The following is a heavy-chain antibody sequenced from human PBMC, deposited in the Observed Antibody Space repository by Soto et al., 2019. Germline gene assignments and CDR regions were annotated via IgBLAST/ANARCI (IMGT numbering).Heavy chain of an antibody. Sequence: ASGKVSCKASGYTFTRYAISWVRQAPGQGLEWMGWISAYNGNTNYAQKLQGRVTMTTDTSTSTAYMELRSLRSDDTAVDYCARDAAVGLFDYWGQGTLVTVSS. CDR1: GYTFTRYA. V-gene: IGHV1-18*01. D-gene: IGHD1-26*01. CDR2: ISAYNGNT. J-gene: IGHJ4*02. CDR3: ARDAAVGLFDY.